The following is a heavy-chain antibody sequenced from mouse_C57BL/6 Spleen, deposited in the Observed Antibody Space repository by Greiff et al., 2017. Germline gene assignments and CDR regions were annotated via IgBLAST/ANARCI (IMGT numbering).Heavy chain of an antibody. CDR2: IDPETGGT. J-gene: IGHJ4*01. V-gene: IGHV1-15*01. CDR3: TRSNGNGMDY. D-gene: IGHD2-1*01. CDR1: GYTFTDYE. Sequence: QVQLQQSGAELVRPGASVTLSCKASGYTFTDYEMHWVKQTPVHGLEWIGAIDPETGGTAYNQKFKGKAILTADKSSSTAYMELRSLTSEDSAVYYCTRSNGNGMDYWGQGTSVTVSS.